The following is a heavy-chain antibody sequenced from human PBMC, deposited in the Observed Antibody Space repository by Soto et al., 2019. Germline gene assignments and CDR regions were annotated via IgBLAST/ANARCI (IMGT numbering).Heavy chain of an antibody. CDR3: ASDSPLVVATWHRGYYYCGMDV. D-gene: IGHD1-26*01. J-gene: IGHJ6*02. CDR2: IIPIFGTA. CDR1: GGTFSSYA. V-gene: IGHV1-69*01. Sequence: QVQLVQSGAEVKKPGSSVKVSCKASGGTFSSYAISWVRQAPGQGLEWMGGIIPIFGTANYAQKFQGRVTITADESTSTAYMELSSLRSEDTAVYYCASDSPLVVATWHRGYYYCGMDVWGQGTTVTVSS.